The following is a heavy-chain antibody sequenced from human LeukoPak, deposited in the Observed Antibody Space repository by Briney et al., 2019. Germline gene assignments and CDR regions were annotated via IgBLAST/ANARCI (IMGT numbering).Heavy chain of an antibody. V-gene: IGHV3-11*04. CDR1: GFTFSDYY. D-gene: IGHD1-26*01. CDR2: ISSSGSTI. Sequence: GGSLRLSCAASGFTFSDYYMSWIRQAPGKGLEWVSYISSSGSTIYYADSVKGRFTISRDNPKNSLFLQMNNLRADDTAIYYCTRDTIGSLDYWGQGILVTVAS. CDR3: TRDTIGSLDY. J-gene: IGHJ4*02.